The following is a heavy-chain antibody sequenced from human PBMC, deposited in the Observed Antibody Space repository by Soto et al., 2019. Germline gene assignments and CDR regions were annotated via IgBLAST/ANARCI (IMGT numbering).Heavy chain of an antibody. Sequence: SETLSLTCTVSGGSISSYYWSWIRQPPGKGLKWIGYIYYSGSTNYNPSLKSRVTISVDTSKNQFSLKLSSVTAADTAVYYCARQGQYDFWSGYYVFDYWGQGTLVTVSS. CDR1: GGSISSYY. J-gene: IGHJ4*02. D-gene: IGHD3-3*01. CDR3: ARQGQYDFWSGYYVFDY. CDR2: IYYSGST. V-gene: IGHV4-59*08.